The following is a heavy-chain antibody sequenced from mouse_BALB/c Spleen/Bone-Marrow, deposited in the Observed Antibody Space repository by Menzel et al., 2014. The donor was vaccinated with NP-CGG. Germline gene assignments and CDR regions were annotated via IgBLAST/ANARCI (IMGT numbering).Heavy chain of an antibody. CDR2: ISYSGIT. V-gene: IGHV3-8*02. D-gene: IGHD1-1*01. CDR1: GDSITTDY. J-gene: IGHJ3*01. Sequence: VQLQQSGPSLVKPSQPLSPTCSVTGDSITTDYWNWIRKFPGDKLEYLGYISYSGITYYNPSLKSRISITRDTSKNXYYLQLNSVTTEDTATYYCARTYYSGSSSFKDWGQGTLVTVSA. CDR3: ARTYYSGSSSFKD.